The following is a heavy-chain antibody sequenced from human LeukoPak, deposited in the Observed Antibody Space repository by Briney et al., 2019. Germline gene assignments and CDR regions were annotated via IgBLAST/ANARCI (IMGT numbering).Heavy chain of an antibody. D-gene: IGHD3-22*01. Sequence: EPSETVFLTCAVSGYSISSGYYWGWIRQPPGQGLEWIGIIYHSGSTYYNPSLKSRVTISVDTSKNQFSLKLSSVTAADTAVYYSARTIRLKYYYDSTDDAFDIWGQGTRVTVSS. CDR3: ARTIRLKYYYDSTDDAFDI. J-gene: IGHJ3*02. CDR1: GYSISSGYY. V-gene: IGHV4-38-2*01. CDR2: IYHSGST.